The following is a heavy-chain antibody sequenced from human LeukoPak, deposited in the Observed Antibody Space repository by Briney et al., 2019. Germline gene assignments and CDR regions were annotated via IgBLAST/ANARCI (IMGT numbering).Heavy chain of an antibody. Sequence: SETLSLTCAVSGGSISSSNWWSWVRQPPGKGLEWIGEIYHSGSTNYNPSLKSRVTISVDKSKNQFSLKLSSVTAADTAVYYCARGFSGLGYCSSTSCYWDYWGQGTLVTVSS. CDR2: IYHSGST. CDR1: GGSISSSNW. D-gene: IGHD2-2*01. CDR3: ARGFSGLGYCSSTSCYWDY. J-gene: IGHJ4*02. V-gene: IGHV4-4*02.